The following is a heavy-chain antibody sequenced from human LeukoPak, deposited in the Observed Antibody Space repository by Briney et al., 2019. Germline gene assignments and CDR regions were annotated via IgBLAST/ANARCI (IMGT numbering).Heavy chain of an antibody. Sequence: SETLSLTCTVSGGSVSSGSYYWSWIRQPPGKGLEWIGYIYYSGSTNYNPSLKSRVTISVDTSKNQFSLKLSSVTAADTAVYYCAREQAAGGLDYWGQGTLVTVSP. V-gene: IGHV4-61*01. CDR3: AREQAAGGLDY. CDR2: IYYSGST. J-gene: IGHJ4*02. CDR1: GGSVSSGSYY. D-gene: IGHD6-13*01.